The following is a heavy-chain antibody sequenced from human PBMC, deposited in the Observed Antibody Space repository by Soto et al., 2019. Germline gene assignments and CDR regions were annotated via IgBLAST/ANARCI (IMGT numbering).Heavy chain of an antibody. D-gene: IGHD1-1*01. J-gene: IGHJ1*01. V-gene: IGHV4-59*03. Sequence: SETLSVTCTVSGASLNSDYWSWIRQSPGKGLEWIGYIYHMGGTDYNPYLKSRVTISIDKSKNQFSLNLRSVTAADTAVYFCAGLTYKGGFNCFAPGGKGTQVPV. CDR3: AGLTYKGGFNCFAP. CDR2: IYHMGGT. CDR1: GASLNSDY.